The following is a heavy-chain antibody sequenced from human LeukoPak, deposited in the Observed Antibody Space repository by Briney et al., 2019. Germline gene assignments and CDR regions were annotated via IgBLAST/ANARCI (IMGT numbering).Heavy chain of an antibody. J-gene: IGHJ4*02. Sequence: PSETLSLTCTVSGDSINSGSYYCVWIRQPPGKGLEWIGSIYYSGSTYYSPSLKSRVTISVDTSKIQFSLRLSSVTAADTAVYYCARVGVFGVVSDSWGQGILVTVSS. CDR3: ARVGVFGVVSDS. V-gene: IGHV4-39*01. CDR1: GDSINSGSYY. D-gene: IGHD3-3*01. CDR2: IYYSGST.